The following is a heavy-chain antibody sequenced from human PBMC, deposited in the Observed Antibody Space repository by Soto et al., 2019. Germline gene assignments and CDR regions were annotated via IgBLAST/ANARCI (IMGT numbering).Heavy chain of an antibody. D-gene: IGHD6-6*01. CDR1: GYSFTSYW. V-gene: IGHV5-10-1*01. J-gene: IGHJ6*02. CDR2: IDPSDSYT. Sequence: GESLKISCKGSGYSFTSYWIGWVRQMPGKGLEWMGRIDPSDSYTNYSPSFQGHVTISADKSISTAYLQWISLKASDTAIYYCARHDSSSSHYYYGMDVWGQGTTVTVSS. CDR3: ARHDSSSSHYYYGMDV.